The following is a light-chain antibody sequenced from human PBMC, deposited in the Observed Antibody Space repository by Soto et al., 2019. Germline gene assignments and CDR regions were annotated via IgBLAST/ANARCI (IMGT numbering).Light chain of an antibody. CDR1: SSDIGSYDL. Sequence: QSVLTQPASVSGSPGQSITISCTGTSSDIGSYDLVSWYQQHPGTAPKLIIYEVTKRPSAVSTRFSGSKSGNTASLTISGLQAVDESDYYCCSFAAFTYVFGTGTNVTVL. CDR3: CSFAAFTYV. J-gene: IGLJ1*01. CDR2: EVT. V-gene: IGLV2-23*02.